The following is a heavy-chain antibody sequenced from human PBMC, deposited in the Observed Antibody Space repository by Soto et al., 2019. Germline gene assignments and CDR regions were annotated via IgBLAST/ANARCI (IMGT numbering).Heavy chain of an antibody. D-gene: IGHD6-13*01. CDR2: IRSKAYGGTT. CDR3: TKYTYTSRYAYYGMDV. V-gene: IGHV3-49*03. J-gene: IGHJ6*02. CDR1: GFTFGDYA. Sequence: GSLRLSCTTSGFTFGDYAMSWSRQAPGKGLEWVGVIRSKAYGGTTDYAASVKGRFTISRDDSKSIAYLQMNSLKSEDTDVYYCTKYTYTSRYAYYGMDVWGHGTTVTVSS.